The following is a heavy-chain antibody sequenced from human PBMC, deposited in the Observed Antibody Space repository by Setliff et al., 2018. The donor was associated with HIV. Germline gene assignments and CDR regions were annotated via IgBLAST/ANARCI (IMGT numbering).Heavy chain of an antibody. CDR3: ARQKRGVDAFDI. D-gene: IGHD3-10*01. J-gene: IGHJ3*02. Sequence: SETLSLTCIVSGDPISSTNYYWGWIRQPPGKGLEWIGSIYYSGSTYYNPSLKSRVTISVDTSKNQFSLKLSSVTAADTAVYYCARQKRGVDAFDIWGQGTMVTVSS. V-gene: IGHV4-39*01. CDR2: IYYSGST. CDR1: GDPISSTNYY.